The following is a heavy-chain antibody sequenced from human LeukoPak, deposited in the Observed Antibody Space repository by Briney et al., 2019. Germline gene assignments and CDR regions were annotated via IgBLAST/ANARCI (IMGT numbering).Heavy chain of an antibody. CDR2: ISYDGSNK. J-gene: IGHJ3*02. CDR1: GFTFSSYG. CDR3: AKGVAGAFDI. Sequence: PGRSLRLSCEASGFTFSSYGMHWVRQAPGKGLEWVAVISYDGSNKYYADSVKGRFTISRDNSKNTLYLQMNSLRAEDTAVYYCAKGVAGAFDIWGQGTTVIV. V-gene: IGHV3-30*18.